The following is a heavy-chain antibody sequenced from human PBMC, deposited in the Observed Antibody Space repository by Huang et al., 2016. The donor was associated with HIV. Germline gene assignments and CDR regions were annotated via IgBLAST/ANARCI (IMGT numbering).Heavy chain of an antibody. V-gene: IGHV1-69*13. CDR2: LMRVFESP. Sequence: QVQLLQSGAEVKKPGSSVKVSCKASGGPFRSYSIAWVRQAPGQGLEWMASLMRVFESPNYAQKLQCRVRVTADESTSTVYMELRDLRPDDTAVYFCARGSLEYSVSSSLDYWGQGTHVTVSS. J-gene: IGHJ4*02. CDR3: ARGSLEYSVSSSLDY. CDR1: GGPFRSYS. D-gene: IGHD4-4*01.